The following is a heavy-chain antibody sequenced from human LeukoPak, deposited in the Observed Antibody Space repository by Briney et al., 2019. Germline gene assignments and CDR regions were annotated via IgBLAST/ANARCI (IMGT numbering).Heavy chain of an antibody. J-gene: IGHJ3*02. CDR3: ATAANTYNWNYGRAFDI. V-gene: IGHV1-69*05. D-gene: IGHD1-7*01. CDR2: IIPIFGTA. CDR1: GGTFSSYA. Sequence: VASVKVSCKASGGTFSSYAISWVRQAPGQGLEWMGGIIPIFGTANYAQKFQGRVTITTDESTSTAYMELSSLRSEDTAVYYCATAANTYNWNYGRAFDIWGQGTMVTVSS.